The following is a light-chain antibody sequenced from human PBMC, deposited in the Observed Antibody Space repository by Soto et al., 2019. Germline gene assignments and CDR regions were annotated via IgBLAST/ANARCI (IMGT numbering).Light chain of an antibody. Sequence: ALTQPASVSGSPGQSITISCTGTSSDVGGYNFVSWYQQHPDKAPKLMIYDVTNRPSGVSNRFSGSKSGNTASLTISGLQAEDEADYSCSSYTSISTYVFGTGTKVTVL. V-gene: IGLV2-14*01. CDR2: DVT. CDR1: SSDVGGYNF. J-gene: IGLJ1*01. CDR3: SSYTSISTYV.